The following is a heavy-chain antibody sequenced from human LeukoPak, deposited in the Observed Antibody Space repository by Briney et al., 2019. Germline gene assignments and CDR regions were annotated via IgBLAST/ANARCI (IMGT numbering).Heavy chain of an antibody. CDR1: GYTLINHG. J-gene: IGHJ5*02. Sequence: ASVKVSCKASGYTLINHGISWVRQAPGQRLGWVGWICAYNGRTEYATNLQERITKTTDTSTTTAYMELRSLKSDGTAVYYCGRWCANPDYPRGQGTLVTVSS. CDR2: ICAYNGRT. D-gene: IGHD2-8*01. CDR3: GRWCANPDYP. V-gene: IGHV1-18*01.